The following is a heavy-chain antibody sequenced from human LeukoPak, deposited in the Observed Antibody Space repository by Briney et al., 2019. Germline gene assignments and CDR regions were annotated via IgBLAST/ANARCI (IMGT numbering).Heavy chain of an antibody. D-gene: IGHD3-10*01. CDR1: GFTFSSYA. Sequence: GGSLRLSCAASGFTFSSYAMSWVRQAPGKGLEWVSAISGSGGSTYYADSVKGRFTISRDNSKNTLYLQMNSLRAEDTAVYYCTKDVIWFGELLYYYWGQEPWSPSPQ. J-gene: IGHJ4*01. CDR2: ISGSGGST. CDR3: TKDVIWFGELLYYY. V-gene: IGHV3-23*01.